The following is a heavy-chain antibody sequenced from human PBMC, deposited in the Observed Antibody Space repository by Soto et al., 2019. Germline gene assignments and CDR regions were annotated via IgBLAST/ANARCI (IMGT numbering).Heavy chain of an antibody. V-gene: IGHV4-59*08. CDR3: AKNWNWGSLVH. CDR2: IYYGGST. CDR1: GDSISTDY. D-gene: IGHD7-27*01. J-gene: IGHJ4*02. Sequence: QVHLQESGPGLVKPSETLSLTCTVSGDSISTDYWSWIRQSPGKGLEWIGFIYYGGSTNYNPSLKSRVTIAVDTPKTQFSLKRSSVPAAATAVYYCAKNWNWGSLVHWGQGTLVTVSS.